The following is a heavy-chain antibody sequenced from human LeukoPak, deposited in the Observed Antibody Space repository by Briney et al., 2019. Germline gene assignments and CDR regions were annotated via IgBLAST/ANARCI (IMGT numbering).Heavy chain of an antibody. V-gene: IGHV4-34*01. D-gene: IGHD3-22*01. CDR1: GGSFSGYY. Sequence: PSETLSLTCAVYGGSFSGYYWSWIRQPPGEGLEWIGEINHSGSTNYNPSLKSRVTISVDTSKNQFSLKLSSVTAADTAVYYCARASGYYDSSGYYSIYYYYYGMDVWGQGTTVTVSS. J-gene: IGHJ6*02. CDR2: INHSGST. CDR3: ARASGYYDSSGYYSIYYYYYGMDV.